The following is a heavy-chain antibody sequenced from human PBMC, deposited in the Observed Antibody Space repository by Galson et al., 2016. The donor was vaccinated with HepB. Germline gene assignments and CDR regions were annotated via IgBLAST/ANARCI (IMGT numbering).Heavy chain of an antibody. D-gene: IGHD3-10*01. CDR3: ARKGGIYSPWGY. V-gene: IGHV3-7*03. J-gene: IGHJ4*02. Sequence: SLRLSCAASGFTFSNYWMSWVRQAPGKGLEWVANIKQDGNEKYYVDSVKGRFTISRDNAKNSMYRQMNSLGAEDTAVYYCARKGGIYSPWGYWGQGTLVTVSS. CDR2: IKQDGNEK. CDR1: GFTFSNYW.